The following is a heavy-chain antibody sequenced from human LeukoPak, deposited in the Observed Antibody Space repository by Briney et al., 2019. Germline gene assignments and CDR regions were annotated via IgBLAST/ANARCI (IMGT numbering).Heavy chain of an antibody. Sequence: PGGSLRLSCAASGFTFSSYAMSWVRQAPGKGLEWVANIKQDGSEKYYVDSVKGRFTISRDNAKNSLYLQMNSLRAEDTAVYYCARDERGYSYGYLYYYGMDVWGQGTTVTVSS. CDR2: IKQDGSEK. V-gene: IGHV3-7*01. J-gene: IGHJ6*02. CDR1: GFTFSSYA. CDR3: ARDERGYSYGYLYYYGMDV. D-gene: IGHD5-18*01.